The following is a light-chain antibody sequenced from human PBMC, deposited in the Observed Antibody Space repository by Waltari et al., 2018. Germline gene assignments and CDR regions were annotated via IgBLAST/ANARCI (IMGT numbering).Light chain of an antibody. J-gene: IGLJ2*01. CDR3: SSYAGSNNFEVV. Sequence: QSALTQPPSASGSPGQSVTISCTVTSSDVGGYNYVSWYQQHPGKAPKLMIYEVSKRPAGVPDRCSGSKSGNTASLTVSGLQAEDEADYYCSSYAGSNNFEVVFGGGTKLTVL. CDR2: EVS. V-gene: IGLV2-8*01. CDR1: SSDVGGYNY.